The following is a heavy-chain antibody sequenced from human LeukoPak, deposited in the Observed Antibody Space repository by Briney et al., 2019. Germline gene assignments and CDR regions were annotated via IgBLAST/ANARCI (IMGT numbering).Heavy chain of an antibody. CDR3: ARALWPYYFDY. J-gene: IGHJ4*02. Sequence: GGSLRLSCAASGFTFSRYAMNWVRQAPEKGLEWVSYISTGGDNKFYADSLKGRFTVSRDNAKNSLFLQMDSLRAEDTAVYYCARALWPYYFDYWGQGTLVTVSS. CDR1: GFTFSRYA. D-gene: IGHD2-21*01. CDR2: ISTGGDNK. V-gene: IGHV3-21*01.